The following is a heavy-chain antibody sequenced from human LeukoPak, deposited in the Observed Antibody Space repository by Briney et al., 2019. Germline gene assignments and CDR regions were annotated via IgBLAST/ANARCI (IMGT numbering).Heavy chain of an antibody. CDR2: INHSGST. D-gene: IGHD5-24*01. J-gene: IGHJ4*02. V-gene: IGHV4-34*01. CDR1: GGSFSGYY. CDR3: ARSRGWLQSHPLGY. Sequence: SETLSLTCAVYGGSFSGYYWSWIRQPPGKGLEWIGEINHSGSTNYNPSLKSRVTISVDTSKNQFSLKLSSVTAADTAVYYCARSRGWLQSHPLGYWGQGTLVAVSS.